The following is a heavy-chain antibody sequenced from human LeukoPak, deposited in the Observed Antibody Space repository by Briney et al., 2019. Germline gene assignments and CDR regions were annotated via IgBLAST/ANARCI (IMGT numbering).Heavy chain of an antibody. Sequence: SETLSLTCTVSGGSISSYYWSWIRQPPGKGLEWIGYIYQSGSTSYNPSLQSRVTISIDKSKNQFSLKLSSVTAADTAVYYCARDSYYDNSGEGAFDIWGQGTLVTVSS. CDR1: GGSISSYY. V-gene: IGHV4-59*12. CDR3: ARDSYYDNSGEGAFDI. CDR2: IYQSGST. J-gene: IGHJ3*02. D-gene: IGHD3-22*01.